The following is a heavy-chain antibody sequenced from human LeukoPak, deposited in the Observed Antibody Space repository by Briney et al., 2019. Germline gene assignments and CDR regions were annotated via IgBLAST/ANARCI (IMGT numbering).Heavy chain of an antibody. V-gene: IGHV1-2*02. Sequence: ASVKVSCKASGYTFTGYYMHWVRQAPGQGLEWMGWINPNSGGTNYAQKFQGRVTMTRDTSISTAYMELSRLRSDDTAVYYCAKHGYSYGYYYYYYMDVWGKGTTVTISS. D-gene: IGHD5-18*01. CDR3: AKHGYSYGYYYYYYMDV. CDR2: INPNSGGT. J-gene: IGHJ6*03. CDR1: GYTFTGYY.